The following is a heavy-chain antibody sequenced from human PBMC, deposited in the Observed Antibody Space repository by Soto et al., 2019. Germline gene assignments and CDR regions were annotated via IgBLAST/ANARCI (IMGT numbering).Heavy chain of an antibody. CDR3: AKEAGTIYFDY. Sequence: PGWSIKLACAASGLSLYISVIAVSWQAPGKGLEWVSLINWDGTNKYYADSVKGRFTISRDNGKNSLYLQMNSLRTEDTALYYCAKEAGTIYFDYWGQGALVSVSS. CDR1: GLSLYISV. V-gene: IGHV3-43*01. CDR2: INWDGTNK. J-gene: IGHJ4*02. D-gene: IGHD6-13*01.